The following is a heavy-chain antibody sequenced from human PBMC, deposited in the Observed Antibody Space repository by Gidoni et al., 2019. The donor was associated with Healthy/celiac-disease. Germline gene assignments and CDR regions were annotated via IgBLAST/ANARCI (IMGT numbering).Heavy chain of an antibody. J-gene: IGHJ4*02. CDR3: AKDLVVTLPYFDY. Sequence: QVQLVESGGGVVQPGRSLRLSCAAYGFTFSSYGMHWVRQAPGKGLELVAVISYDGSNKYYADSVKGRFTISRDNSKNMLYLQMNSLRAEDTAVYYCAKDLVVTLPYFDYWGQGTLVTVSS. CDR1: GFTFSSYG. CDR2: ISYDGSNK. D-gene: IGHD2-15*01. V-gene: IGHV3-30*18.